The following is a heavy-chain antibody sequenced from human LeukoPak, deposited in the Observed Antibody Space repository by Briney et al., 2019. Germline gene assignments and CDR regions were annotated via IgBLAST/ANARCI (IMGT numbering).Heavy chain of an antibody. CDR3: ATVGGVDIVATIPRLLDY. J-gene: IGHJ4*02. CDR2: IYSGGST. CDR1: GFTVSSNY. V-gene: IGHV3-66*02. Sequence: GGSLRLSXAASGFTVSSNYKSWVRQAPGKGLEWDSVIYSGGSTYYADSVKGRFTISRDNSKNTLYLQMNSLRAEDTAVYYCATVGGVDIVATIPRLLDYWGQGTLVTVSS. D-gene: IGHD5-12*01.